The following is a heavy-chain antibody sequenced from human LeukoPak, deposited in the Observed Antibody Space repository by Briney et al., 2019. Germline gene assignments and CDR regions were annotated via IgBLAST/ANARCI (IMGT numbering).Heavy chain of an antibody. CDR2: ISYDGSNK. J-gene: IGHJ4*02. V-gene: IGHV3-30*18. Sequence: GGSLRLSCAASGFTFCSYGMHWVRQAPGKGLEWVAVISYDGSNKYYADSVKGRFTISRDNSKNTLYLQMNSLRAEDTAVYYCAKDLYSSSPSPGNYWGQGTLVTVSS. D-gene: IGHD6-13*01. CDR1: GFTFCSYG. CDR3: AKDLYSSSPSPGNY.